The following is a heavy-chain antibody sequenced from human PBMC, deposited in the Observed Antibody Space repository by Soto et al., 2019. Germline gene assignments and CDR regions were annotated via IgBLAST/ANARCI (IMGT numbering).Heavy chain of an antibody. CDR3: AKDRTIIPGSVNYYGMDV. D-gene: IGHD3-10*01. CDR2: ISGSGGST. V-gene: IGHV3-23*01. Sequence: GGSLRLSCAASGFTFSSYAMSWVRQAPGKGLEWVSAISGSGGSTYYADSVKGRFTISRDNSKNTLYLQMNSLRAEDTAVYYCAKDRTIIPGSVNYYGMDVWGQGTTVTVSS. J-gene: IGHJ6*02. CDR1: GFTFSSYA.